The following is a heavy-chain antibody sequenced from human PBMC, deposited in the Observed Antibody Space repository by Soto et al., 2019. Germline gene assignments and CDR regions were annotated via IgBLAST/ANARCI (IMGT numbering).Heavy chain of an antibody. CDR2: ISNKSGKT. V-gene: IGHV1-18*01. Sequence: QAQMVQSGAEVKKPGAPLKVSCKASGYTFTDYGLTCVRQAPGQGLEWVGWISNKSGKTKYGQKFQGRVNLTTDTTTRTAYMDMMTLRSNDTSIYFSARDRDWNLDYCGQGTLVIVAS. CDR3: ARDRDWNLDY. CDR1: GYTFTDYG. D-gene: IGHD2-21*02. J-gene: IGHJ4*02.